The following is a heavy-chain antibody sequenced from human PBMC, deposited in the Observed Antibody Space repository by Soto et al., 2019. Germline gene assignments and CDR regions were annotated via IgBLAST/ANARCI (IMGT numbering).Heavy chain of an antibody. D-gene: IGHD6-19*01. J-gene: IGHJ4*02. CDR3: ARRDYSSGFDY. V-gene: IGHV3-23*01. Sequence: GGSLRLSCAASGFSLSNYAMTWVRQAPGKGLEWVSGIASGGSTNYADSVKGRFTVSRDNSKNTLYLQMNSLRVEDTAAYYCARRDYSSGFDYWGQGTLVTVSS. CDR2: IASGGST. CDR1: GFSLSNYA.